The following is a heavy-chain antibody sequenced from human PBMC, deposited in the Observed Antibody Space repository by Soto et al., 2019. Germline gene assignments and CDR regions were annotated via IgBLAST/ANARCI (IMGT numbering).Heavy chain of an antibody. V-gene: IGHV4-34*01. J-gene: IGHJ5*02. CDR1: GGSCSGYY. CDR2: INHSGST. CDR3: ARGRRIYTWFDP. D-gene: IGHD3-10*01. Sequence: SEALSVTCAVYGGSCSGYYWSWIRQPPGKGLEWIGEINHSGSTNHNPSLKSRVTISVDTSKNQFSLKLSSVTAADTAVYYCARGRRIYTWFDPWGQGSLVTVSS.